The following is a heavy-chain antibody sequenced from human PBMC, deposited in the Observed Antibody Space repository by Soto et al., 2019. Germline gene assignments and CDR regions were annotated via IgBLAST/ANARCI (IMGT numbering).Heavy chain of an antibody. CDR2: IDPSDSYT. Sequence: GDSLKISCKGSGYSFTSYWISWVRQMPGKGLERMGRIDPSDSYTNYSPSFQGHVTISADKSISTAYLQWSSLKASDTAMYYCAHGHYYGMDVWGQGTTVTGS. CDR3: AHGHYYGMDV. CDR1: GYSFTSYW. V-gene: IGHV5-10-1*01. J-gene: IGHJ6*02.